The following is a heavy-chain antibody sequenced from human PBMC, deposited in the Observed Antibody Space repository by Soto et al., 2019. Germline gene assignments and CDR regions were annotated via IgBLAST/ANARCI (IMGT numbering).Heavy chain of an antibody. V-gene: IGHV1-46*01. D-gene: IGHD2-15*01. Sequence: WASVKVSCKASGYTFTSYYMHWVRQAPGQGLEWMGIINPSGGSTSYAQKFQGRVTMTRDTSTSTVYMELSSLRSEDTAVYYCARAGSRIAGVSNHAFDYWGQGTLVTVSS. CDR1: GYTFTSYY. CDR2: INPSGGST. CDR3: ARAGSRIAGVSNHAFDY. J-gene: IGHJ4*02.